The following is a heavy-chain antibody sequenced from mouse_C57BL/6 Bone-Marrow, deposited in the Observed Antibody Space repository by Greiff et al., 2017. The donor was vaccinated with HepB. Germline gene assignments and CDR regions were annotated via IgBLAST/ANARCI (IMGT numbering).Heavy chain of an antibody. J-gene: IGHJ1*03. Sequence: EVKLQQSGAELVRPGASVKLSCTASGFNIKDDYMHWVKQRPEQGLEWIGWIDPENGDTEYASKFQGKATITADTSSNTAYLQLSSLTSEDTAVYYCTPYYSNYGYFDVWGTGTTVTVSS. CDR2: IDPENGDT. CDR1: GFNIKDDY. V-gene: IGHV14-4*01. D-gene: IGHD2-5*01. CDR3: TPYYSNYGYFDV.